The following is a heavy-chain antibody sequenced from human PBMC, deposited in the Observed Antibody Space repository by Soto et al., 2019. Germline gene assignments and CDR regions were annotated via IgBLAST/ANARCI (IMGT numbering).Heavy chain of an antibody. CDR1: GFTFSTYS. J-gene: IGHJ4*02. Sequence: EVQLVESGGDLVQPGGSLRLSCAASGFTFSTYSMNWVRQAPGKGLEWVSSISSSSTIYYADSVKGRFTISRDNVQNSLYLHMHGLRGEDTAVYCCARERGSGWTFDYWGQGTLVTVSS. CDR3: ARERGSGWTFDY. D-gene: IGHD6-19*01. CDR2: ISSSSTI. V-gene: IGHV3-48*01.